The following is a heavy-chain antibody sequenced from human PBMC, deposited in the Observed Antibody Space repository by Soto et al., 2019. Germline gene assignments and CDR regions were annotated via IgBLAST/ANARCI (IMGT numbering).Heavy chain of an antibody. Sequence: GGSLRLSCEISGFLFSSYWMSWVRQAPGKGLEWVAHINQDGNEKYYVDSVKGRFTISRDNAKNSLYLQMNTLRAEDTAVYYCVRDYDHHGRRAYWGQGTLVTVSS. CDR3: VRDYDHHGRRAY. V-gene: IGHV3-7*04. CDR2: INQDGNEK. CDR1: GFLFSSYW. J-gene: IGHJ1*01. D-gene: IGHD3-16*01.